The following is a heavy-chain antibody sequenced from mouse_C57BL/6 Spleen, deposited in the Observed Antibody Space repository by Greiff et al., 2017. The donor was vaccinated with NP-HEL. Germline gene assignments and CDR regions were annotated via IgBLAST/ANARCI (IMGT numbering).Heavy chain of an antibody. J-gene: IGHJ2*01. CDR3: ARWGYDGYPLDY. CDR2: IYPGDGDT. V-gene: IGHV1-80*01. Sequence: QVQLQQSGAELVKPGASVKISCKASGYAFSSYWMNWVKQRPGKGLEWIGQIYPGDGDTNYNGKFKGKATLTADKSSSTACMQLSSLTSEDSAVYFCARWGYDGYPLDYWGQGTTLTVSS. CDR1: GYAFSSYW. D-gene: IGHD2-3*01.